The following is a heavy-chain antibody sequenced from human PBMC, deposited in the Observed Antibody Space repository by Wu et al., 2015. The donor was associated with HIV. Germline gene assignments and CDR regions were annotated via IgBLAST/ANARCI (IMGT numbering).Heavy chain of an antibody. CDR1: GGSISSGDYY. CDR3: ARDPDYYDSSGYTEMGY. D-gene: IGHD3-22*01. V-gene: IGHV4-30-4*08. Sequence: QVQLQESGPGLVKPSQTLSPTCTVSGGSISSGDYYWSWIRQPPGKGLEWIGYIYYSGSTYYNPSLKSRVTISVDTSKNQFSLKLSSVTAADTAVYYCARDPDYYDSSGYTEMGYWGQGTLVTVSS. J-gene: IGHJ4*02. CDR2: IYYSGST.